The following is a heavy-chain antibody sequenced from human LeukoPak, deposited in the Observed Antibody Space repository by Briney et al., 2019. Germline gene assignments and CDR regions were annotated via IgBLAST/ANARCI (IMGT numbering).Heavy chain of an antibody. CDR2: IYSGGST. J-gene: IGHJ4*02. D-gene: IGHD3-16*02. Sequence: GGSLRLSCAASGFTFSSYAMSWVRQAPGKGLEGVSVIYSGGSTYYSDSVKGRFTISRDNSKNTLYLQMNSLRAEDTAVYYCARGLVLRLGELSFDYWGQGTLVTVSS. CDR1: GFTFSSYA. V-gene: IGHV3-53*01. CDR3: ARGLVLRLGELSFDY.